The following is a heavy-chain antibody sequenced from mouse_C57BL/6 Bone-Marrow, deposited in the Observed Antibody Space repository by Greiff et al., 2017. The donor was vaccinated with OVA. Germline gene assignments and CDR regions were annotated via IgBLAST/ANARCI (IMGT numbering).Heavy chain of an antibody. J-gene: IGHJ2*01. CDR2: IDPSDSYT. CDR1: GYTFTSYW. CDR3: GTSDLDY. Sequence: QVQLQQPGAELVKPGTSVKLSCTASGYTFTSYWMQWVKQRPGQGLEWIGEIDPSDSYTNYNQKFKGKATLTVDTSSSTAYMQLSSLTSEDSAVYYRGTSDLDYWGQGTALTVSS. V-gene: IGHV1-50*01.